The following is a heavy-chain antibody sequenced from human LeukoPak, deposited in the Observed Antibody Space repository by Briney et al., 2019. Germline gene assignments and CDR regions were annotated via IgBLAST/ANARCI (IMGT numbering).Heavy chain of an antibody. J-gene: IGHJ6*02. D-gene: IGHD4-17*01. CDR2: IYSGGST. CDR1: GFTVSSNC. V-gene: IGHV3-66*01. CDR3: AREDYGRSRYYYGMDV. Sequence: GGSLRLSCAASGFTVSSNCMSWVRQAQGKGLEWVSVIYSGGSTYYADSVKGRFTISRDNSKNTLYLQMNSLRAEDTAVYYCAREDYGRSRYYYGMDVWGQGTTVTVSS.